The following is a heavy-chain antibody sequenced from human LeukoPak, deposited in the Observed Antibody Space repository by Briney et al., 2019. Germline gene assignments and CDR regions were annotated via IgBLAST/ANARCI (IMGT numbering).Heavy chain of an antibody. V-gene: IGHV4-30-4*08. J-gene: IGHJ3*01. Sequence: SQTLSLTCTVSGGSISSGDYYWSWIRQPPGKGLEWIGEINHSGSTNYNPPLKSRVTISVDTSKNQFSLKLSSVTAADTAVYYCARVGYDYGDYLGAFDFWGRGTMVSVSS. CDR2: INHSGST. CDR3: ARVGYDYGDYLGAFDF. CDR1: GGSISSGDYY. D-gene: IGHD4-17*01.